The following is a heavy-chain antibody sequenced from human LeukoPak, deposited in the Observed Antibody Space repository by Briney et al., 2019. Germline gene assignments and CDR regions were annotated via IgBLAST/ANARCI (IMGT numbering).Heavy chain of an antibody. D-gene: IGHD3-22*01. CDR2: IYYSGST. Sequence: SETLSLTCTVSGDFINSYYWSWIRQPPGKGLEWIGYIYYSGSTNYNPSLKSRVTMSLDTSKSQFSLNLSSVTAAGTAVYYCARQGYYDTSGHYYMDVWDKGTTVTVSS. J-gene: IGHJ6*03. CDR1: GDFINSYY. CDR3: ARQGYYDTSGHYYMDV. V-gene: IGHV4-59*08.